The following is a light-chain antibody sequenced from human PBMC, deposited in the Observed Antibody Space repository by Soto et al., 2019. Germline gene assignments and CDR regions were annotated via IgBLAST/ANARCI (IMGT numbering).Light chain of an antibody. J-gene: IGKJ1*01. CDR1: QNIPND. V-gene: IGKV1-17*01. CDR2: AAS. CDR3: LHYDNYPWT. Sequence: DIQMTQSPSSLPPPVGERATITCRASQNIPNDLGCYRQKPGKAPEGRIYAASTLQSGVPSRFTGSGSGTEFTLTISSLQPEDFATYYCLHYDNYPWTFGQGTKVEVK.